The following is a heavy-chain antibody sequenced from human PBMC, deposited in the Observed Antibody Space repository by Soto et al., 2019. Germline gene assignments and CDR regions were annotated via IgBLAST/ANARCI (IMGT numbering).Heavy chain of an antibody. V-gene: IGHV1-46*01. Sequence: ASRKVSFKGSGYTFTSYHMHWGRQAPGQGLEWMGIINPSGGSTSYAQKFQGRVTMTRDTSTSTVYMELSSLRSEDTAVYYCVRGGIAVAGTCDYWGQGSLVPVSS. CDR2: INPSGGST. D-gene: IGHD6-19*01. CDR1: GYTFTSYH. CDR3: VRGGIAVAGTCDY. J-gene: IGHJ4*02.